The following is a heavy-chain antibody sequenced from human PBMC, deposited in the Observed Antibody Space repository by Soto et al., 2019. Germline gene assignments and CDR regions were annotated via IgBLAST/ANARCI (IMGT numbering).Heavy chain of an antibody. J-gene: IGHJ2*01. D-gene: IGHD2-2*01. V-gene: IGHV3-23*01. CDR3: ARKVLGSTSRPDWWYFDL. Sequence: VQLLESGGGLVQPGGSLRLSCVGSGFTFINYAMNWVRQTPGKGLEWVSTISGGGDRTFDADTVKGRFTISRDNSKNTVNLQMTSLRADDTAVYYCARKVLGSTSRPDWWYFDLWGRGTLVTVSS. CDR1: GFTFINYA. CDR2: ISGGGDRT.